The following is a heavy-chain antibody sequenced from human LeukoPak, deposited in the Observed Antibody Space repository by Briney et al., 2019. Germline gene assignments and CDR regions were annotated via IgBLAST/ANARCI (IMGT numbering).Heavy chain of an antibody. J-gene: IGHJ6*02. CDR1: GLTFSDHY. CDR2: TRNKANSYTT. CDR3: ARGLGEKLNYGMDV. V-gene: IGHV3-72*01. Sequence: PGGSLRLSCAASGLTFSDHYMDWVRQAPGKGLEWVGRTRNKANSYTTEYAASVKGRFTISRDDSKNSLYLQMNSLKTEDTAVYYCARGLGEKLNYGMDVWGQGTTVTVSS. D-gene: IGHD3-16*01.